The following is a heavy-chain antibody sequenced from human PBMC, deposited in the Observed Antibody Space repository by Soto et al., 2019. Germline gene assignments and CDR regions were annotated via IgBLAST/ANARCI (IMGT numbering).Heavy chain of an antibody. V-gene: IGHV3-23*01. J-gene: IGHJ5*02. CDR2: ISGSGGST. CDR3: AKSGFGDYVWGSYPTGWFDP. D-gene: IGHD3-16*02. CDR1: GFTFSSYA. Sequence: GGSLRLSCAASGFTFSSYAMSWVRQAPGKGLEWVSAISGSGGSTYYADSVKGRFTISRDNSKNTLYLQMNSLRAEDTAVYYCAKSGFGDYVWGSYPTGWFDPRGQGTLVTVSS.